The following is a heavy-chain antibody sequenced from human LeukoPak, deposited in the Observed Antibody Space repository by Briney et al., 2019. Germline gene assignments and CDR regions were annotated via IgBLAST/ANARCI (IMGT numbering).Heavy chain of an antibody. D-gene: IGHD3-10*01. Sequence: ASVKVSCKASGGTFSSYAISWVRQAPGQGLEWMGGIIPIFGTANYAQKFQGRVTITAYESTSTAYMELSSLRSEDTAVYYCARALDYYGSGGYFDYWGQGTLVTVSS. CDR1: GGTFSSYA. V-gene: IGHV1-69*13. J-gene: IGHJ4*02. CDR3: ARALDYYGSGGYFDY. CDR2: IIPIFGTA.